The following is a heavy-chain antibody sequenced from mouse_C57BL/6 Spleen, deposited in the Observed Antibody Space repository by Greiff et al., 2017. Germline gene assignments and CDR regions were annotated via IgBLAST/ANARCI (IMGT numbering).Heavy chain of an antibody. D-gene: IGHD4-1*01. CDR3: ARPNWDWGFAY. J-gene: IGHJ3*01. Sequence: EVKLMESGGGLVKPGGSLKLSCAASGFTFSDYGMHWVRQAPEKGLEWVAYISSGSSTIYYADTVKGRFTISRDNAKNTLFLQMTSLRSEDTAMYYCARPNWDWGFAYWGQGTLVTVSA. CDR2: ISSGSSTI. V-gene: IGHV5-17*01. CDR1: GFTFSDYG.